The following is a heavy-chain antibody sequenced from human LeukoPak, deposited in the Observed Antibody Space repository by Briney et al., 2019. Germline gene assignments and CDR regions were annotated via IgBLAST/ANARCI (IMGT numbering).Heavy chain of an antibody. Sequence: NPSETLSLTCAVYGGFFSGYYWSWTRQPPGKGLEWIGEINHSGSTNYNPSLKSRVTISVDTSKNQFSLKLSSVTAADTAVYYCARRGLWLPILNWFDPWGQGTLVTVSS. V-gene: IGHV4-34*01. J-gene: IGHJ5*02. D-gene: IGHD3-10*01. CDR1: GGFFSGYY. CDR3: ARRGLWLPILNWFDP. CDR2: INHSGST.